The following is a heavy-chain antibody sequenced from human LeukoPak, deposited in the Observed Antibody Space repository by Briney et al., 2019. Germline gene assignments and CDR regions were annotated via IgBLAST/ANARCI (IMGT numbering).Heavy chain of an antibody. CDR2: ISYDGNNK. Sequence: QPGGSLRLSCAASGFIFSSYAMHWVRQAPGKGLEWVAVISYDGNNKYYADSVKGRFTISRDNSKNTLYLQMNSLRAEDTAVYYCARDLGGYYDYYMDVWGKGTTVTVSS. V-gene: IGHV3-30*04. CDR1: GFIFSSYA. D-gene: IGHD2-15*01. J-gene: IGHJ6*03. CDR3: ARDLGGYYDYYMDV.